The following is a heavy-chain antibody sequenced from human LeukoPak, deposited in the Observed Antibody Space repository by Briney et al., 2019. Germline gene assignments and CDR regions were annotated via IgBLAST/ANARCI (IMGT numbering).Heavy chain of an antibody. Sequence: SETLSLTCTVSGGSISRYYWSWIRQPPGKGLEWIGYIYYSGSTNYNPSLKSRVTISVDTSKNQFSLKLSSVTAADTAVYYCARTDRRWFDPWGQGTLVTVSS. V-gene: IGHV4-59*08. CDR1: GGSISRYY. CDR2: IYYSGST. J-gene: IGHJ5*02. CDR3: ARTDRRWFDP.